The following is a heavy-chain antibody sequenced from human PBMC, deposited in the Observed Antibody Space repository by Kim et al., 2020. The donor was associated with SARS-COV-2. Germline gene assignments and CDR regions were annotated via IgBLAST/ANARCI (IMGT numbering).Heavy chain of an antibody. Sequence: SETLSLTCTVSGGSISSYYWSWIRQPPGKGLEWIGYIYYSGSTNYNPSLKSRVTISVDTSKNQFSLKLSSVTAADTAVYYCARDNLLFRELLLHDGWFDPWGQGTLVTVSS. CDR1: GGSISSYY. CDR2: IYYSGST. CDR3: ARDNLLFRELLLHDGWFDP. D-gene: IGHD3-10*01. V-gene: IGHV4-59*13. J-gene: IGHJ5*02.